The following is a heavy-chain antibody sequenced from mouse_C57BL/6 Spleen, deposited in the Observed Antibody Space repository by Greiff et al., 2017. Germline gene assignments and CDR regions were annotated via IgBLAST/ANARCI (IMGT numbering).Heavy chain of an antibody. J-gene: IGHJ4*01. D-gene: IGHD1-1*01. CDR2: IYPGSGNT. Sequence: QVQLQQSGAELVRPGASVKLSCKASGYTFTDYYINWVKQRPGQGLEWIARIYPGSGNTYYNEKFKGKATLTAEKSSSTAYMQLSSLTSEDSAVYFCARWGSSYKYAMDYWGQGTSVTVSS. CDR1: GYTFTDYY. V-gene: IGHV1-76*01. CDR3: ARWGSSYKYAMDY.